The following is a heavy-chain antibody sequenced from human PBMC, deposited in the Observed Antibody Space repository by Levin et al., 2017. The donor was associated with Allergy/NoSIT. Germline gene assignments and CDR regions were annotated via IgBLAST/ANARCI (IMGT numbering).Heavy chain of an antibody. CDR2: ISWDGVNT. V-gene: IGHV3-43*01. J-gene: IGHJ6*03. D-gene: IGHD2-2*01. CDR3: AKDFLPASIGNYYYMDV. Sequence: GESLKISCAASGFTFDDYTMHWVRQAPGKGPEWVSLISWDGVNTYYADSVKGRFTISRDNSKNSLYLQMNSLRTEDTALYYCAKDFLPASIGNYYYMDVWGKGTTVTVSS. CDR1: GFTFDDYT.